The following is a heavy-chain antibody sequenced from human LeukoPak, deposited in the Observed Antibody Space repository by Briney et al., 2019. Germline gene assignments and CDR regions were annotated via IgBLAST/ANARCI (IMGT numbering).Heavy chain of an antibody. CDR1: GFTVSSDY. CDR2: IYSGGST. J-gene: IGHJ3*02. D-gene: IGHD3-22*01. CDR3: ARVGYYDSSGYASLDAFDI. V-gene: IGHV3-53*04. Sequence: PGGSLRLSCAASGFTVSSDYMSWVRQAPGKGLEWVSVIYSGGSTYYADSVKGRFTISRHNSKNTLYLQMNSLRAEDTAVYCCARVGYYDSSGYASLDAFDIWGQGTMVTVSS.